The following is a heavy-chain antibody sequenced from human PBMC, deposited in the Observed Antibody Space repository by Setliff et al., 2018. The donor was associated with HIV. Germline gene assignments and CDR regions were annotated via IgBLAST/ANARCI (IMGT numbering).Heavy chain of an antibody. V-gene: IGHV3-23*01. J-gene: IGHJ2*01. Sequence: GGSLRLSCAVSGFTFTSYAMGWVRQAPGEGLEYVSALSGSGGTTYYTDSVKGRFTISRDNSKNTLYLQMNSLRAEDTAVYYCAKGSYYDFWSGYSDWYFDLWGRGTLVTVSS. CDR3: AKGSYYDFWSGYSDWYFDL. CDR1: GFTFTSYA. D-gene: IGHD3-3*01. CDR2: LSGSGGTT.